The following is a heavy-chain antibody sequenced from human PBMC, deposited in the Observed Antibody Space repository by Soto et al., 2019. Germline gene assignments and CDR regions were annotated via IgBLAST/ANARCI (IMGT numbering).Heavy chain of an antibody. CDR2: INTDGSIT. Sequence: GESLRLSSASSGFLFSSDCMHWFPQSPGTGLVWVSRINTDGSITTYADSVKGQFTISRDNAKNTLYLQMNSLRAEDTAVYYCARGSSSWYVSFDYWGQGMLVTVSS. D-gene: IGHD6-13*01. V-gene: IGHV3-74*01. CDR1: GFLFSSDC. CDR3: ARGSSSWYVSFDY. J-gene: IGHJ4*02.